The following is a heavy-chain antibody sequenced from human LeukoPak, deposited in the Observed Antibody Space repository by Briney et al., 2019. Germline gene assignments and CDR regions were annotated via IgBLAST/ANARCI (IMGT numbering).Heavy chain of an antibody. CDR3: ARGDYGFDY. CDR2: INTDGSST. D-gene: IGHD4-17*01. V-gene: IGHV3-74*01. Sequence: GGSLRLSCAASGFTFSTYWIHWVRQAPGKGLVWVSRINTDGSSTSYADSVQGRFTISRDNAKNTLYLQMNSLRAEDMAVYYCARGDYGFDYWGQGTLVTVSS. CDR1: GFTFSTYW. J-gene: IGHJ4*02.